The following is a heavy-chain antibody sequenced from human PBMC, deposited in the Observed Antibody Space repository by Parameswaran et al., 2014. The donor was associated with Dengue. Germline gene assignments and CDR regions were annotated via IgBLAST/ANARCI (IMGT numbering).Heavy chain of an antibody. CDR2: IYYSGST. CDR3: ARRPYDTMIVVGGPYYYYGMDV. D-gene: IGHD3-22*01. V-gene: IGHV4-39*01. J-gene: IGHJ6*01. Sequence: VRQMPGKGLEWIGSIYYSGSTYYNPSLKSRVTISVDTSKNQFSLKLSSVTAADTAVYYCARRPYDTMIVVGGPYYYYGMDVWGPRDHGHRLL.